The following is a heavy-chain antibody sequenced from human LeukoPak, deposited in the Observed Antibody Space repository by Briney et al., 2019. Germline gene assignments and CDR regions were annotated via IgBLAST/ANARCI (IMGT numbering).Heavy chain of an antibody. J-gene: IGHJ5*02. Sequence: GGSLRLSCAASGFTFSLYWMSWVRQAPGKGLEWVANIRQDGNEIYYVDSVKGRFTISRDNAKNSPYLQMNSLRVEDTAVYYCARDPDTTMGNPGFDPWGQGTLVTVSS. CDR1: GFTFSLYW. D-gene: IGHD5-18*01. V-gene: IGHV3-7*01. CDR3: ARDPDTTMGNPGFDP. CDR2: IRQDGNEI.